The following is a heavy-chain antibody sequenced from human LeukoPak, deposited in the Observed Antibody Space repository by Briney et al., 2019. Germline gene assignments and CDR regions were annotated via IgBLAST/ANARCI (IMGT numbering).Heavy chain of an antibody. J-gene: IGHJ4*02. Sequence: PGGSLRLSCTASGFTFSSYGMHWVRQAPGKGLECVAVISYDGSNKYYADSVKGRFTISRDNSKNTLYVQMNSLRAEDTAVYYCARDPAKFWSGHDYWGQGTLVTVSS. CDR2: ISYDGSNK. CDR3: ARDPAKFWSGHDY. CDR1: GFTFSSYG. D-gene: IGHD3-3*01. V-gene: IGHV3-30*03.